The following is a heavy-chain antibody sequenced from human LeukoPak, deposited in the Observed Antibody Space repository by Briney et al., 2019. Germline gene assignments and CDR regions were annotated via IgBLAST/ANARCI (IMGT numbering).Heavy chain of an antibody. CDR3: ARDMVRGVSFDY. V-gene: IGHV3-66*02. Sequence: GGSLRLSCAASGFTVSSNYMSWVRQAPGKGLEWVSVIYSGGSTYYADPVKGRFTIPRDNSKNTLYLQMNSLRAEDTAVYYCARDMVRGVSFDYWGQGTLVTVSS. J-gene: IGHJ4*02. CDR2: IYSGGST. D-gene: IGHD3-10*01. CDR1: GFTVSSNY.